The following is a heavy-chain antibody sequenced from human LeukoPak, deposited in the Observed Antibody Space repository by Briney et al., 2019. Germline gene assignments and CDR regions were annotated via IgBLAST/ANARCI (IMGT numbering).Heavy chain of an antibody. D-gene: IGHD6-13*01. CDR2: IDIYATKT. CDR1: GFTFSTYA. Sequence: GGSLRLSCATSGFTFSTYAMTWVRQAPGKGLEWVSAIDIYATKTNCADSVKGRFTISRDNAKNSLYLQMNSLRAEDTAVYYCASPVIIAAAGLDYWGQGTLVTVSS. V-gene: IGHV3-23*05. J-gene: IGHJ4*02. CDR3: ASPVIIAAAGLDY.